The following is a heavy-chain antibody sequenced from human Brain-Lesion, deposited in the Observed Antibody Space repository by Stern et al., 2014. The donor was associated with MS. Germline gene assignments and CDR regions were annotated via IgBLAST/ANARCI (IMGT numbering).Heavy chain of an antibody. CDR3: ASGYRIFDY. V-gene: IGHV4-61*02. J-gene: IGHJ4*02. CDR1: GGSISSGSDY. Sequence: QLEESGPGLVKPSQTLSLTCTVSGGSISSGSDYWSWIRQPVGKGLEWIGRIHPSGSAFYTPSLTSRVTISTDTSMNQFSLELNSATAADTAIYYCASGYRIFDYWGQGILVTVSS. D-gene: IGHD5-18*01. CDR2: IHPSGSA.